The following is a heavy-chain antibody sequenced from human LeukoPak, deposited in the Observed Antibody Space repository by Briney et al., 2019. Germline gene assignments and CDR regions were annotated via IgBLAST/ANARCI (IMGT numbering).Heavy chain of an antibody. CDR2: IYPGDSDT. Sequence: GESLKISCKGSGYSFISYWIAWVRQMPGKGLEWMGIIYPGDSDTRYSPSFQGQVTISADKSISTAYLQWSSLKASDTAMYYCARHNLYCSGGSCAHYGMDVWGQGTTVTVSS. D-gene: IGHD2-15*01. CDR3: ARHNLYCSGGSCAHYGMDV. V-gene: IGHV5-51*01. J-gene: IGHJ6*02. CDR1: GYSFISYW.